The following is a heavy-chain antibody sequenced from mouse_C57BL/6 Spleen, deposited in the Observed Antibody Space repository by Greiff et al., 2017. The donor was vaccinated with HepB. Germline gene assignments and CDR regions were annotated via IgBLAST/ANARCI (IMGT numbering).Heavy chain of an antibody. Sequence: VQLKQSGPELVKPGASVKISCKASGYSFTDYNMNWVKQSNGKGLEWIGVINPNYGTTSYNQKFKGEATLTVDKSSSTAYMQLNSLTSEDSAVYYCATARSFDDWGQGTTLTVSS. CDR1: GYSFTDYN. J-gene: IGHJ2*01. V-gene: IGHV1-39*01. CDR3: ATARSFDD. CDR2: INPNYGTT.